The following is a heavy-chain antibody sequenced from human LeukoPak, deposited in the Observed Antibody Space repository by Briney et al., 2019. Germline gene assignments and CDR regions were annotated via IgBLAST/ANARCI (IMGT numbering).Heavy chain of an antibody. V-gene: IGHV3-74*01. Sequence: GGSLRLSCAASGFTFSSYWMHWVRQAPGKGLVWVSRIKGDGSSTLYADSVKGRFTISRDNTKNTLYLRMNSLRVEDTAVYYCARDGTTVVPFDYWGQGTLVTVSS. CDR3: ARDGTTVVPFDY. CDR1: GFTFSSYW. J-gene: IGHJ4*02. D-gene: IGHD4-23*01. CDR2: IKGDGSST.